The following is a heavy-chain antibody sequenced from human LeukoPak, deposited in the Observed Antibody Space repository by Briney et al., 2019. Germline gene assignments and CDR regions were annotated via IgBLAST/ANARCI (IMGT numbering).Heavy chain of an antibody. CDR2: ISYDGSNK. V-gene: IGHV3-30*04. J-gene: IGHJ4*02. Sequence: GGSLRLSCAASGFTFSSYAMHWVRQAPGKGLEWVAVISYDGSNKYYADSVKGRFTISRDNSKNTLYLQMNSLRAEDTAVYYCARVGVVGATTFDYWGQGTLVTVSS. CDR1: GFTFSSYA. CDR3: ARVGVVGATTFDY. D-gene: IGHD1-26*01.